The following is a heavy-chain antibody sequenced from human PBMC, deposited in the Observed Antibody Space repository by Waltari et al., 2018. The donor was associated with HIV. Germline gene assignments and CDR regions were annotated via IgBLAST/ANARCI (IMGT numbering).Heavy chain of an antibody. D-gene: IGHD5-12*01. CDR1: GFTFSFSSYT. J-gene: IGHJ3*02. CDR2: ISRSSSFI. V-gene: IGHV3-21*02. CDR3: AREDYSGYVGHAFDI. Sequence: QLVESGGGLVKPGGSLRLSCGASGFTFSFSSYTMNWVRQGPGKGLELVACISRSSSFIYTAESVKGRFTISRDNVKKSVDLQMNSLRPEDTAVYYCAREDYSGYVGHAFDIWGQGTMVTVSS.